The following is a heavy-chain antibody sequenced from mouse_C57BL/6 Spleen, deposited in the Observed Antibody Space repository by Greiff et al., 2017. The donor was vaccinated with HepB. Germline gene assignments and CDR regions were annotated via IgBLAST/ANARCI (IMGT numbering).Heavy chain of an antibody. J-gene: IGHJ4*01. CDR3: ARGPYRAYYAMDY. CDR2: INPSNGGT. V-gene: IGHV1-53*01. Sequence: QVQLQQPGTELVKPGASVKLSCKASGYTFTSYWMHWVKQRPGQGLEWIGNINPSNGGTNYNEKFKSKATLTVDKSSSTAYMQLSSQTSEDSAVYYCARGPYRAYYAMDYWGQGTSVTVSS. D-gene: IGHD3-1*01. CDR1: GYTFTSYW.